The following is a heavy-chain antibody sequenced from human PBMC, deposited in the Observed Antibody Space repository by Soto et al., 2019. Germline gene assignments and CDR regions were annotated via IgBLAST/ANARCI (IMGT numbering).Heavy chain of an antibody. D-gene: IGHD6-6*01. V-gene: IGHV4-34*01. CDR1: GGSFSGYY. CDR3: ARGRALRSIAAHYYYMDV. CDR2: INHSGST. J-gene: IGHJ6*03. Sequence: SETLSLTCAVYGGSFSGYYWSWIRQPPGKGLEWIGEINHSGSTNYNPSLKSRVTISVDTSKNQFSLKLSSVTAADTAVYYCARGRALRSIAAHYYYMDVWGKGTTVTVSS.